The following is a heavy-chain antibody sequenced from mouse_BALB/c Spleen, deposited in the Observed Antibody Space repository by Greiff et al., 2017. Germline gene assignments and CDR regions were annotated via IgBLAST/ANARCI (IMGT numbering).Heavy chain of an antibody. CDR2: IRSKSNNYAT. CDR1: GFTFNTYA. J-gene: IGHJ3*01. V-gene: IGHV10-1*02. CDR3: VMYDWFAY. Sequence: EVKLVESGGGLVQPKGSLKLSCAASGFTFNTYAMNWVRQAPGKGLEWVARIRSKSNNYATYYADSVKDRFTISRDDSQSMLYLQMNNLKTEDTAMYYCVMYDWFAYWGQGTLVTVSA. D-gene: IGHD2-14*01.